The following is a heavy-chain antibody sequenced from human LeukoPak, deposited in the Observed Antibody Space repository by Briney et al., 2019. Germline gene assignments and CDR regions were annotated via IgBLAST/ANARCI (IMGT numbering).Heavy chain of an antibody. CDR3: ARDLHGGYPFDY. CDR1: GFTFDDYG. CDR2: INWNGGST. Sequence: PGGSLRLSCATSGFTFDDYGMSWVRQAPGKGLEWVSAINWNGGSTGYADSVKGRFTISRDNAKNSLYLQMNSLRAEDTALYYCARDLHGGYPFDYWGQGTLVTVSS. D-gene: IGHD4-17*01. V-gene: IGHV3-20*04. J-gene: IGHJ4*02.